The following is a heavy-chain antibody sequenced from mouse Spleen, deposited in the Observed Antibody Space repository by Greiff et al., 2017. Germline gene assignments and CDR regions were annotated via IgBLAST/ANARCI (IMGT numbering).Heavy chain of an antibody. CDR3: SGGTTVVPYYFAF. J-gene: IGHJ2*02. Sequence: EVQRVESGGGLVKPGGSQRLSCAASGLTFSDYGMHWVRQAPEKGLEWIAYISRGSSNTYYADTVKGRFTISRDNAKNTLFLQMTSLRSEDTAMYYCSGGTTVVPYYFAFWGQGTSLTVSS. D-gene: IGHD1-1*02. CDR2: ISRGSSNT. CDR1: GLTFSDYG. V-gene: IGHV5-17*01.